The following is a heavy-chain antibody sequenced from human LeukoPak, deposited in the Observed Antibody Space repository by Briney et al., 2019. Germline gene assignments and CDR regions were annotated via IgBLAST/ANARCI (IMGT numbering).Heavy chain of an antibody. D-gene: IGHD1-26*01. J-gene: IGHJ4*02. CDR2: IYHSGST. V-gene: IGHV4-34*01. CDR1: GGSFSDYY. Sequence: SETLSLTCAVYGGSFSDYYWSWVRQPPGKGLEWIGSIYHSGSTYYNPSLKSRVTISVDTSKNQFSLKLSSVTAADTAVYYCAREEWELLSGIDYWGQGTLVTVSS. CDR3: AREEWELLSGIDY.